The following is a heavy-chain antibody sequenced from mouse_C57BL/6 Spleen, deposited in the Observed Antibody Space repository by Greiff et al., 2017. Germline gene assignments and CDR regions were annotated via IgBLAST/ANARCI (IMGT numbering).Heavy chain of an antibody. CDR1: GYSFTDYN. CDR3: ARTTVVAGRYFDY. Sequence: EVQLQQSGPELVKPGASVKISCKASGYSFTDYNMNWVKQSNGKSLEWIGEINPNYGTTSYNQKFKGKATLTVDQSSSTAYLQLNSLTSEDSAVYYCARTTVVAGRYFDYWGQGTTRTVSS. V-gene: IGHV1-39*01. J-gene: IGHJ2*01. CDR2: INPNYGTT. D-gene: IGHD1-1*01.